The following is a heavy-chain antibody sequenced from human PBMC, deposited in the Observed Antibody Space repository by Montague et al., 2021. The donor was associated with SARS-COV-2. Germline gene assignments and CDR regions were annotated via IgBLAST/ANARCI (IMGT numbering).Heavy chain of an antibody. V-gene: IGHV6-1*01. Sequence: CAISGDSVSSNSATWNWVRQSPSSGLEWLGRTYYRSKWYNDYAVSVRGRVTINPDTSKNQFSLQLNSVTPEDTAIYYCTGGREGNYNVMDVWGQGTTVTVSS. CDR2: TYYRSKWYN. CDR1: GDSVSSNSAT. J-gene: IGHJ6*02. CDR3: TGGREGNYNVMDV. D-gene: IGHD1-1*01.